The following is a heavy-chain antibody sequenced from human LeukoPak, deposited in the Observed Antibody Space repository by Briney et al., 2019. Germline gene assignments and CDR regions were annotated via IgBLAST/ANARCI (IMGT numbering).Heavy chain of an antibody. CDR1: GGSFSGYY. CDR2: INHSGST. V-gene: IGHV4-34*01. J-gene: IGHJ4*02. CDR3: ARGRRTGYSPVWVMGYSDY. Sequence: PSETLSLTCAVYGGSFSGYYWSWIRQPPGKGLEWIGEINHSGSTNYNPSLKSRVTISVDTSKNQFSLKLSSVTAADTAVYYCARGRRTGYSPVWVMGYSDYWGQGTLVTVSS. D-gene: IGHD4-23*01.